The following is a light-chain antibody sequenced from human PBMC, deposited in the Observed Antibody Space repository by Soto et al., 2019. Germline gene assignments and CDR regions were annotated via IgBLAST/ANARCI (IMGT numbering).Light chain of an antibody. Sequence: QSVLTQPPSASGTPGQRVTVSCSGASSNIGSNAVNWYQQLPGTAPQLLIYTNNQRPSGVPDRFSGSKSGTSASLAISGLQSEDEADYYCAAWDDSLNALVFGGGTQLTVL. J-gene: IGLJ3*02. CDR1: SSNIGSNA. V-gene: IGLV1-44*01. CDR2: TNN. CDR3: AAWDDSLNALV.